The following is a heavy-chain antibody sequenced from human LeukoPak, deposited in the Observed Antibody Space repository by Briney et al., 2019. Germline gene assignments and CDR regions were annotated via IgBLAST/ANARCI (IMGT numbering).Heavy chain of an antibody. Sequence: GGSLRLSCATSGFTFSTHWMHWVRQSPGEGLVWVSRITGDGSSTTYADSVKGRFAISRDNAKNTLFLQMNSLGAEDTAVYYCARGNNYALHYWGQGTLVTVSS. V-gene: IGHV3-74*01. CDR3: ARGNNYALHY. D-gene: IGHD3-16*01. CDR2: ITGDGSST. CDR1: GFTFSTHW. J-gene: IGHJ4*02.